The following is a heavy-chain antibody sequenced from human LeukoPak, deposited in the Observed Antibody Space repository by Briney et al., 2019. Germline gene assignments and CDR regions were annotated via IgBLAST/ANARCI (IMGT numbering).Heavy chain of an antibody. Sequence: GGSLRLSCAASGFSFSDAWMSWFRQAPGKGLEWLGLIRSEPYGAKTEYAASVKGRFTISRDDSNNTAFLLVNSLKTEDTAVYYCARELWFGDFFSPFDPWGQGTLVIVSS. CDR2: IRSEPYGAKT. V-gene: IGHV3-49*03. CDR1: GFSFSDAW. D-gene: IGHD3-10*01. CDR3: ARELWFGDFFSPFDP. J-gene: IGHJ5*02.